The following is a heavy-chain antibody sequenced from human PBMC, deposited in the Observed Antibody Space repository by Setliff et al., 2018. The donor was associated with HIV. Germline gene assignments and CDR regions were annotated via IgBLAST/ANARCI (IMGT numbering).Heavy chain of an antibody. CDR1: GFSISSRYY. V-gene: IGHV4-38-2*01. J-gene: IGHJ4*02. CDR3: ARAAAGNTGPFDL. Sequence: SETLSLTCDVSGFSISSRYYWGWIRQSPGKGLEWIGEINHSGRTKYSPSLRSRVSISVDTSKTQFSLKLTSVTASDTAVYYCARAAAGNTGPFDLWGQGSPVTVSS. CDR2: INHSGRT. D-gene: IGHD4-17*01.